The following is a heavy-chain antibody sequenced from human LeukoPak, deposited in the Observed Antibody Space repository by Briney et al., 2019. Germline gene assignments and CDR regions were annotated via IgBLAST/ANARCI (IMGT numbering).Heavy chain of an antibody. V-gene: IGHV3-53*01. CDR2: IYSGGTT. Sequence: PGGSLRLSCAASGFTVSSNYMNWVRQAQGKGLEWVSVIYSGGTTYYADSVEGRFTISRDNSKNMLYLQMNSLRAEDTAVYYCARAPYYYDDSGYYYDNFYYGMDVWGQGTTVTVSS. CDR1: GFTVSSNY. CDR3: ARAPYYYDDSGYYYDNFYYGMDV. D-gene: IGHD3-22*01. J-gene: IGHJ6*02.